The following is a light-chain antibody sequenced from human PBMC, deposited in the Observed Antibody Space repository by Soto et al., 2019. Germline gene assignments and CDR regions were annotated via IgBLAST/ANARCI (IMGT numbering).Light chain of an antibody. V-gene: IGLV1-44*01. CDR2: SNH. J-gene: IGLJ2*01. CDR1: SSNIGSNT. Sequence: QSVLTQPPSASGTPGQRVTISCSGSSSNIGSNTVNWYQQLPGTAPKLLIYSNHQRPSGVPDRFSGSKSGTSASLAISWLQSEYVADYSCAAGDDNPYVVFGGGTKLTVL. CDR3: AAGDDNPYVV.